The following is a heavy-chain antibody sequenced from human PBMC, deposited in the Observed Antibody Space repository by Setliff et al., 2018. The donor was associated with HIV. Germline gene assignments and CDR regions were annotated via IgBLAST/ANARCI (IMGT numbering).Heavy chain of an antibody. CDR2: IYYSGST. J-gene: IGHJ4*02. CDR1: GGSISSNNYF. D-gene: IGHD3-16*01. V-gene: IGHV4-39*01. CDR3: ARRTLITGYDY. Sequence: SETLSLTCTVSGGSISSNNYFWGWIRQPPEKGLEWIGIIYYSGSTYYKPSLKSRVTISVDTSKNQFSLKLSSVTAADTAVYYCARRTLITGYDYWGQGTLVTVSS.